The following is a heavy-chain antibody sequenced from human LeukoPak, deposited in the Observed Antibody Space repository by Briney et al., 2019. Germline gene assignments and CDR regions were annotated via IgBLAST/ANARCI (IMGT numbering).Heavy chain of an antibody. CDR3: AGNYGPYYFDY. CDR1: GFTFSNYG. CDR2: IWYDGSNK. V-gene: IGHV3-33*01. J-gene: IGHJ4*02. D-gene: IGHD3-10*01. Sequence: GRSLRLSCAASGFTFSNYGMHWVRQAPGKWLEWVADIWYDGSNKYYADSVKGRFTISRDNSKNTLYLQMNSLRAEDTAVYYCAGNYGPYYFDYWGQGTLVTVSS.